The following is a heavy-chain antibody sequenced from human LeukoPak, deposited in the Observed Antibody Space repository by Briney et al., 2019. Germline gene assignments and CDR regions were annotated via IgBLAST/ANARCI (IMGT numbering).Heavy chain of an antibody. V-gene: IGHV4-31*03. CDR2: IYYSGST. CDR3: ARDSGLEPYYFDY. Sequence: SETLSLTCTVSGGSISSGGYYWSWIRQHPGKGLEWIGYIYYSGSTYYNPSLKSRVTISVDTSKNQFSLKLSSVTAADTAVYYCARDSGLEPYYFDYWGRGTLVTVSS. D-gene: IGHD3-3*01. CDR1: GGSISSGGYY. J-gene: IGHJ4*02.